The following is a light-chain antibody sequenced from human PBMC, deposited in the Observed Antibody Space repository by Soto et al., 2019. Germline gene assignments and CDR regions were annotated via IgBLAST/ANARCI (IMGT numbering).Light chain of an antibody. CDR1: QSVGASY. CDR2: GAS. Sequence: EMVLTQSPGTLSLSPGERATLSCRASQSVGASYVAWYQQKPGQAPRLLINGASSRATGIPDRFSGSGSGTDFTLTISRLEPEDFAVYYCQQYGSSSWTFGQGTKVDIK. J-gene: IGKJ1*01. CDR3: QQYGSSSWT. V-gene: IGKV3-20*01.